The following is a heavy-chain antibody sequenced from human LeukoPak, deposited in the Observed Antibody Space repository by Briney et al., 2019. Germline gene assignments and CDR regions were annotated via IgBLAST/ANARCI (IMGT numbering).Heavy chain of an antibody. CDR2: IKHDGSEK. J-gene: IGHJ4*02. CDR3: ATPLDYYDRSDSHQGGD. V-gene: IGHV3-7*03. D-gene: IGHD3-22*01. CDR1: GFTFGRHW. Sequence: GGSLRLSCAASGFTFGRHWMTWVRQAPGKGLEWVANIKHDGSEKNYVDSVKGRFTISRDNAKNSLYLQMNSLRAEDTAVYYCATPLDYYDRSDSHQGGDWGQGTLVTVSS.